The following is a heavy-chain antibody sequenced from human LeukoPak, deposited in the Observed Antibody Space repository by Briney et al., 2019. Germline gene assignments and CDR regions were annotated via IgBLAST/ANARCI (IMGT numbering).Heavy chain of an antibody. D-gene: IGHD3-3*01. J-gene: IGHJ4*02. CDR2: ISSSSSTI. CDR3: ASSPRRITISGVVIKPQPFDY. V-gene: IGHV3-48*04. CDR1: GFTFSSYS. Sequence: GGSLRLSCAASGFTFSSYSMNWVRQAPGKGLEWVSYISSSSSTIYYADSVKGRITISRDNAKNTLHLQMNSLRAEDTAVYYCASSPRRITISGVVIKPQPFDYWGQGTLVTVSS.